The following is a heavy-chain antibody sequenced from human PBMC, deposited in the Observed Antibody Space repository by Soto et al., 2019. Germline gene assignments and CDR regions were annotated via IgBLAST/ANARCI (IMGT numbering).Heavy chain of an antibody. CDR2: ISAHTGSS. J-gene: IGHJ3*01. CDR1: GYTFTSSG. CDR3: ARAFCLQVSDSRGYSFDAFDF. D-gene: IGHD3-22*01. V-gene: IGHV1-18*01. Sequence: QVPLVQSGAEVKKPGASVKVSCKASGYTFTSSGMSWVRQAPGQGLEWMGWISAHTGSSEYAQRFQGRVTMTADRPTSTAYMELWSLRSDDTAVYYCARAFCLQVSDSRGYSFDAFDFWGPGTLVTVSS.